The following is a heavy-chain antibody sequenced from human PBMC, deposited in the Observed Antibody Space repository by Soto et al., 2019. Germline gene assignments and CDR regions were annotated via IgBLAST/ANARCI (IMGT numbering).Heavy chain of an antibody. CDR1: GFTFSNYG. CDR3: ATDGAAGAAMGV. J-gene: IGHJ6*02. CDR2: ISGGGEYV. D-gene: IGHD6-13*01. Sequence: EMKLVESGGGLVKPGGSLRLSCAASGFTFSNYGMNWARQSPGKGLEWVSSISGGGEYVGYADSPKGRLTISRDNAKKSLYLQLNSLTADDTAVYYCATDGAAGAAMGVWGQGTTVTVSS. V-gene: IGHV3-21*02.